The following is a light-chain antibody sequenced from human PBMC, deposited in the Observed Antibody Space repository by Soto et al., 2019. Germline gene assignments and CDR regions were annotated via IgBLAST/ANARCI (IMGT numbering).Light chain of an antibody. CDR3: QQRSNWPT. V-gene: IGKV3-15*01. Sequence: EIVMTQSPATLSVSPWERATLSCRASQSISSNLAWYQQKPGQAPRLLIYGASTRATGIPARFSGSGPGTEFTLTISRLEPEDFALYYCQQRSNWPTFGQGTRLEIK. CDR2: GAS. CDR1: QSISSN. J-gene: IGKJ5*01.